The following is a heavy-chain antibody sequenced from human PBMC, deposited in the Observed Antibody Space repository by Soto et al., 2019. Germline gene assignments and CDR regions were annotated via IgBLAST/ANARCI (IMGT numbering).Heavy chain of an antibody. V-gene: IGHV3-23*01. D-gene: IGHD3-10*01. CDR3: ATGRITMVRGVNPDY. Sequence: GGSLRLSCAASGFTFSSYGMHWVRQAPGKGLEWVSAISGSGGSTYYADSVKGRFTISRDNSKNTLYLQMNSLRAEDTAVYYCATGRITMVRGVNPDYWGQGTLVTVSS. J-gene: IGHJ4*02. CDR1: GFTFSSYG. CDR2: ISGSGGST.